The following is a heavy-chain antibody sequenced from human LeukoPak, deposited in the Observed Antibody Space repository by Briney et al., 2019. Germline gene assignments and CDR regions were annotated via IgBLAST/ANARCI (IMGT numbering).Heavy chain of an antibody. D-gene: IGHD1-1*01. V-gene: IGHV3-21*04. CDR1: GFTFSSYG. CDR2: ISGSGSNV. Sequence: GGSLRLSCAASGFTFSSYGMSWVRQAPGKGLEWVSAISGSGSNVYYADSVKGRFTISRDNAKNSLFLQMNSLRAEDTAVYYCARRGDNWNDYYFDYWGQGTLVTVSS. CDR3: ARRGDNWNDYYFDY. J-gene: IGHJ4*02.